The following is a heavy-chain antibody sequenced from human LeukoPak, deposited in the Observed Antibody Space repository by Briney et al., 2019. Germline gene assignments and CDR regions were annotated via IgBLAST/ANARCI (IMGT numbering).Heavy chain of an antibody. CDR2: ISSSGSTI. Sequence: GGSLRLSCAAFGFTFSSYEMNWVRQAPGKGLEWVSYISSSGSTIYYADSVKGRFTISRDNAKNSLYLQMNSLRAEDTAVYYCARDPGGFGEFDYWGQGTLVTVSS. J-gene: IGHJ4*02. CDR3: ARDPGGFGEFDY. V-gene: IGHV3-48*03. D-gene: IGHD3-10*01. CDR1: GFTFSSYE.